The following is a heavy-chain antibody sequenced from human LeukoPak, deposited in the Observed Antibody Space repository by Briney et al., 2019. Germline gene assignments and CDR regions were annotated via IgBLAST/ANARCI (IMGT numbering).Heavy chain of an antibody. CDR2: IYYSGST. Sequence: PSETLSLTCTVSGGSISCYYWSWIRQPPGKGLERIGYIYYSGSTNYNPSLKSRVTISVDTSKNQFSLKLSSVTAADTAVYYCARHLRSSGWYRYWGQGTLVTVSS. D-gene: IGHD6-19*01. J-gene: IGHJ4*02. CDR1: GGSISCYY. CDR3: ARHLRSSGWYRY. V-gene: IGHV4-59*08.